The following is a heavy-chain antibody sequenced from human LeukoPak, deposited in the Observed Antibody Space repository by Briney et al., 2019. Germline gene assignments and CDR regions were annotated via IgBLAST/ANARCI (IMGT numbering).Heavy chain of an antibody. CDR1: GPSFSANA. J-gene: IGHJ4*02. V-gene: IGHV3-53*01. CDR2: IYSGGST. CDR3: ARDPPKEGYPY. D-gene: IGHD1-1*01. Sequence: GGSLRLSCAASGPSFSANAMTWVRQAPGKGLEWVSVIYSGGSTYYADSVKGRFTISRDNSKNTLYLQMNSLRAEDTAVYYCARDPPKEGYPYWGQGTLVTVSS.